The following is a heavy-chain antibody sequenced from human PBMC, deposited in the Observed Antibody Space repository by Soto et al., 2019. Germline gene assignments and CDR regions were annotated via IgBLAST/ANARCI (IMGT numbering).Heavy chain of an antibody. Sequence: SETLSLTCPVSGGSIRSYYWSWIRQPPGKGLEWIGYIYYSGSTNYNPSLKSRVTISVDTSKNQFSLKLSSVTAADTAVYYCARRYGGNFDYWGQGTLVTVS. CDR2: IYYSGST. V-gene: IGHV4-59*01. J-gene: IGHJ4*02. CDR1: GGSIRSYY. CDR3: ARRYGGNFDY. D-gene: IGHD3-16*01.